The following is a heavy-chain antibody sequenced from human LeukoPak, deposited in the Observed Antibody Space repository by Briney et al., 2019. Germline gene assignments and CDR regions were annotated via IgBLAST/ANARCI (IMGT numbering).Heavy chain of an antibody. Sequence: GGSLRLSCAASGFTFSSYGMHWVRQAPGKGLEWVAFIRYDGSNKYYADSVKGRFTISRDNSKNTLYLQMNSLRAEDTAVYYCAKDSRIQLWSNPDYWGQGTLVTVSS. CDR3: AKDSRIQLWSNPDY. CDR2: IRYDGSNK. V-gene: IGHV3-30*02. CDR1: GFTFSSYG. D-gene: IGHD5-18*01. J-gene: IGHJ4*02.